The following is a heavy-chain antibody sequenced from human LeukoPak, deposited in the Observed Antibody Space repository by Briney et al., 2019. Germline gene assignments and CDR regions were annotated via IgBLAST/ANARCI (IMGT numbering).Heavy chain of an antibody. D-gene: IGHD3-10*01. J-gene: IGHJ4*02. CDR3: AREIRYGFGSQGFDY. V-gene: IGHV4-31*03. CDR2: IYYSGST. Sequence: PSQTLSLTCTVSGGSISSGGYYWSWIRQHPGKGLEWIGYIYYSGSTYYNPSLKSRVTISVDTSKNQFSLKLSSVTAAYTAVYYCAREIRYGFGSQGFDYWGQGTLVTVSS. CDR1: GGSISSGGYY.